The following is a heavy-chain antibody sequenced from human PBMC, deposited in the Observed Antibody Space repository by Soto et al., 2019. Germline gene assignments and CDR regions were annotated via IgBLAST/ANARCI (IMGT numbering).Heavy chain of an antibody. J-gene: IGHJ5*02. V-gene: IGHV4-34*01. Sequence: LETHPHTSTVYGGSCIGYYWSWIRQPTGKGLEWIGEINHSGSTNYNPSLKSRVTISVDTSKNQFSLKLSSVTAADTAVYYCARVMNWFDPWGQGTLVTVSS. CDR3: ARVMNWFDP. CDR1: GGSCIGYY. D-gene: IGHD3-16*01. CDR2: INHSGST.